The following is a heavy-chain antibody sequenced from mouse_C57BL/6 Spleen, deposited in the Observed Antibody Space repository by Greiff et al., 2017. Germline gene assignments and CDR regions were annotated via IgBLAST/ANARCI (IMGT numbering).Heavy chain of an antibody. CDR2: IYPRDGST. CDR3: AYDYDRSLDY. D-gene: IGHD2-4*01. Sequence: QVTLKESGPELVKPGASVKLSCKASGYTFTSYDINWVKQRPGQGLEWIGWIYPRDGSTKYNEKFKGKATLTVDTSSSTAYMELHSLTSEDSAVYFCAYDYDRSLDYWGQGTTLTVSS. J-gene: IGHJ2*01. V-gene: IGHV1-85*01. CDR1: GYTFTSYD.